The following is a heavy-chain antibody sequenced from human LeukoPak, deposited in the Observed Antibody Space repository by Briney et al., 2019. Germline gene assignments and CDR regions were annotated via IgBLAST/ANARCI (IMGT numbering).Heavy chain of an antibody. Sequence: SQTLSLTCAVSGDSLSSGDHYWSWIGQPPGKGLEWIGYMHHSGNTHYNPSLRSRAIISVDMSKNQFSLSLNSLTAADSAVYYCARAAAATNSWYYFDYWGRGTQVTVSS. CDR2: MHHSGNT. CDR3: ARAAAATNSWYYFDY. V-gene: IGHV4-30-4*01. D-gene: IGHD2/OR15-2a*01. J-gene: IGHJ4*02. CDR1: GDSLSSGDHY.